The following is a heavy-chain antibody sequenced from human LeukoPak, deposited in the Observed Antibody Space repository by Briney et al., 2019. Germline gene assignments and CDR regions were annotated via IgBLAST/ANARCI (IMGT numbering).Heavy chain of an antibody. J-gene: IGHJ4*02. D-gene: IGHD6-19*01. CDR2: IGGGGTP. V-gene: IGHV3-23*01. Sequence: PGGSLRLSCAASGFTFSSYDMSWVRQAPGRGLEWVSAIGGGGTPSSAASVKGRFTISRDNSNNTPYLQMTSLRAEETAVYYSTEVDQGGSGWRDYFDQWGQGTLVTVSS. CDR3: TEVDQGGSGWRDYFDQ. CDR1: GFTFSSYD.